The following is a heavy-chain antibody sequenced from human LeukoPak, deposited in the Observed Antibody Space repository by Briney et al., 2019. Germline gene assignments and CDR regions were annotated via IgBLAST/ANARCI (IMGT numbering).Heavy chain of an antibody. CDR3: AREVLRSLYYYYMDV. D-gene: IGHD3-10*01. CDR1: GGSFSGYY. CDR2: INHSGST. Sequence: SETLSLTCAVYGGSFSGYYWSWIRQPPGKGLDWIGEINHSGSTNYNPSLKSRVTISVDTSKNQFSLKLSSVTAADTAVYYCAREVLRSLYYYYMDVWGKGTTVTVSS. J-gene: IGHJ6*03. V-gene: IGHV4-34*01.